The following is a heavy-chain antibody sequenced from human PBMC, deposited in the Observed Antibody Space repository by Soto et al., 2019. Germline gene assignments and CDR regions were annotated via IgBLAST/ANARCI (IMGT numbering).Heavy chain of an antibody. CDR2: SSPRGDTI. CDR3: AKGPHTNVGWPYYFES. Sequence: SLRLSCVASGFSLANYPMNWVRQTPGKGLEWISYSSPRGDTIYYADSVEGRFTISRDNARNSLSLHMSSLRDEDSALYYCAKGPHTNVGWPYYFESWGQGVTVTVSS. J-gene: IGHJ4*02. D-gene: IGHD6-19*01. V-gene: IGHV3-48*02. CDR1: GFSLANYP.